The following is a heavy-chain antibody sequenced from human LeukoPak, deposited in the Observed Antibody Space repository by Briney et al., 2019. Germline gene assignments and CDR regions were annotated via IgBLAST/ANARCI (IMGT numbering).Heavy chain of an antibody. CDR2: ISGDKGST. Sequence: ASVKVSCKASGYTFTSYGISWGRQAPGQGLEWRGWISGDKGSTNYAQKLQGRVTMTTDTSTTTAYMELRSLRSDASAIYSCAREDTRRGSRGSFDYWGQGTLVTVSS. J-gene: IGHJ4*02. CDR1: GYTFTSYG. D-gene: IGHD2-2*01. CDR3: AREDTRRGSRGSFDY. V-gene: IGHV1-18*01.